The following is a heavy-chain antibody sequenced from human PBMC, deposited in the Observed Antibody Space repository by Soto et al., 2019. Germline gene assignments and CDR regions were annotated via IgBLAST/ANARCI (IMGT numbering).Heavy chain of an antibody. J-gene: IGHJ4*02. CDR1: GFTFRTYW. CDR3: AKGIAISDATTQDY. D-gene: IGHD3-3*02. Sequence: EVHLVESGGGLVQPGGSLRLSCAASGFTFRTYWMHWVRQVPGKGLVWVSRIHGDGSSTSYADSVKGRFTISRDNAKNTLSLQMNSLRAEDTAVYYCAKGIAISDATTQDYWGQGTLVTVSS. CDR2: IHGDGSST. V-gene: IGHV3-74*01.